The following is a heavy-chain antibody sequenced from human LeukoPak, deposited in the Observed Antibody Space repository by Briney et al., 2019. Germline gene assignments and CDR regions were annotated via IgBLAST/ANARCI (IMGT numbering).Heavy chain of an antibody. CDR3: ARARYCGGDCYTEGLDY. V-gene: IGHV4-39*07. CDR2: IYHSGST. D-gene: IGHD2-21*02. Sequence: SETLSLTCTVSGGSISSRSYYWGWIRQPPGKGLEWIGSIYHSGSTYYNPSLKSRVTISVDTSKNQFSLKLSSVTAADTAVYYCARARYCGGDCYTEGLDYWGQGTLVTVSS. CDR1: GGSISSRSYY. J-gene: IGHJ4*02.